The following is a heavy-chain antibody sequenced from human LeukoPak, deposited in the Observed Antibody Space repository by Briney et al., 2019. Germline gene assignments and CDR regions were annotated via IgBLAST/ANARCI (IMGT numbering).Heavy chain of an antibody. CDR1: GYTFTAYY. CDR2: INPNSGGT. Sequence: ASVKVSCRTSGYTFTAYYIHWVRQAPGQGLEWMGRINPNSGGTDSAQKFQGRVTMTRDTSMNTAYMELSWLRSDDTAVYYCARDLSGISSATDAFDMWGQGTMVTVSS. CDR3: ARDLSGISSATDAFDM. D-gene: IGHD1-14*01. J-gene: IGHJ3*02. V-gene: IGHV1-2*06.